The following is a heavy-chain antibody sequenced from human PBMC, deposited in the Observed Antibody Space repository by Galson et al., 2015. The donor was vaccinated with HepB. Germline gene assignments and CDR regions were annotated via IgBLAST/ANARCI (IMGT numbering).Heavy chain of an antibody. CDR2: ITGSDDTT. CDR1: GFTFRSYG. V-gene: IGHV3-23*01. CDR3: AKDLAPDRPLPLLYSGYRGERPRSPSDV. Sequence: SLRLSCAASGFTFRSYGMSWVRQAPGEGLEWVSFITGSDDTTHYADSVKGRFTIFRDNFENTLYLQMNSLRAEDTAIYYCAKDLAPDRPLPLLYSGYRGERPRSPSDVWGQGTKVTVSS. D-gene: IGHD5-12*01. J-gene: IGHJ3*01.